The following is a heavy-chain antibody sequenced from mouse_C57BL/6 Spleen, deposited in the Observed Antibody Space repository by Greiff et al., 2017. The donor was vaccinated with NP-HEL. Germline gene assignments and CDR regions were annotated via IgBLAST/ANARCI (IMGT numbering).Heavy chain of an antibody. D-gene: IGHD1-1*01. CDR3: ARLTTVYFDY. J-gene: IGHJ2*01. V-gene: IGHV1-69*01. CDR1: GYTFTSYW. Sequence: VQLQQPGAELVMPGASVKLSCKASGYTFTSYWMHWVKQRPGQGLEWIGEIDPSDSYTNYNQKFKGKSTLTVDKSSSTAYMQLSSLTSEDSAVYYCARLTTVYFDYWGQGTTLTVSS. CDR2: IDPSDSYT.